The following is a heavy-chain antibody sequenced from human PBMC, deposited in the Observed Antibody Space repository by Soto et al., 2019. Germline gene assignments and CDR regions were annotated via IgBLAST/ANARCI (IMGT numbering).Heavy chain of an antibody. V-gene: IGHV4-39*07. CDR1: GGSFGSSAYY. Sequence: SETLSLTCGVSGGSFGSSAYYWGWIRQAPGKGLEWIGSINYSGSTYYNPSLKSRVTPDTSKNQFSLHLNSVTPEDTAVYYCAREFPYYVSSDSYLDYWGQGALVTVSS. D-gene: IGHD3-16*01. J-gene: IGHJ4*02. CDR2: INYSGST. CDR3: AREFPYYVSSDSYLDY.